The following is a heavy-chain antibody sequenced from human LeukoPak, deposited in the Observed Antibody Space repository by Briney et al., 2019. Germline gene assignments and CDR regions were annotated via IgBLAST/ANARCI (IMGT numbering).Heavy chain of an antibody. J-gene: IGHJ4*02. CDR2: IYYSGTT. D-gene: IGHD3-10*01. CDR3: ARDSGARFDY. V-gene: IGHV4-59*01. Sequence: PETLSLTCTVSGGSISSYYWTWIRQPPGKGLEWIGYIYYSGTTNYNPSLKSRVTISVDTSKNQFSLKLTSMTAADTAVYYCARDSGARFDYWGQGTLVTVSS. CDR1: GGSISSYY.